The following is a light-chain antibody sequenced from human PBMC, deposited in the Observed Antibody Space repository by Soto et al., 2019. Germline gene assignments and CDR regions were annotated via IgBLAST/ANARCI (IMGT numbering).Light chain of an antibody. Sequence: EIVLTQSPGTLSLSPGERATLSCRASQSVSSSYLAWYQQKPGQAHRLLIYGASSRATGIPDRFSGSGSGTDCTLTISRLEPEDFAVYYCQQHGSSPLPFRGGNKVEIK. J-gene: IGKJ4*01. CDR3: QQHGSSPLP. V-gene: IGKV3-20*01. CDR1: QSVSSSY. CDR2: GAS.